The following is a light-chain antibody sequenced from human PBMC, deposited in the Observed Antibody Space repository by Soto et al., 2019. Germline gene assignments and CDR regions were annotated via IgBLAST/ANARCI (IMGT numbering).Light chain of an antibody. Sequence: QSALTQPRSVSGAPGQSVTISCTGTSRDVGGYNYVSWYQQHPAKAPKLMIYDVSKPPSRVPDRFSGSKSGNTASLTISGIEAEDESDYYCCSYAGSYVVFGGGTKVTVL. CDR2: DVS. V-gene: IGLV2-11*01. J-gene: IGLJ2*01. CDR3: CSYAGSYVV. CDR1: SRDVGGYNY.